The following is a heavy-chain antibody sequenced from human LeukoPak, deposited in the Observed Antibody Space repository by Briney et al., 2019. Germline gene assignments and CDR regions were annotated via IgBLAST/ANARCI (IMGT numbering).Heavy chain of an antibody. Sequence: PSETLSLTCAVYGGSFSGYYWSWIRQPPGKGLEWMGEINHSGSTNYNPSLKSRVTISVDTSKNQFTLKQSPVTAADTAVYYCASHFTGYSSGWYGYWGQGTLVTVSS. CDR1: GGSFSGYY. J-gene: IGHJ4*02. CDR2: INHSGST. D-gene: IGHD6-19*01. V-gene: IGHV4-34*01. CDR3: ASHFTGYSSGWYGY.